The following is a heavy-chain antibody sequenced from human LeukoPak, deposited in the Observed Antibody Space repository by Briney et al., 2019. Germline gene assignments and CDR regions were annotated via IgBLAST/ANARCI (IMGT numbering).Heavy chain of an antibody. CDR3: ARDRQGGIDY. D-gene: IGHD3-16*01. V-gene: IGHV3-7*01. J-gene: IGHJ4*02. Sequence: GGSLRLSCAASGLTFSSYWMSWVRQAPGKGLEWVANIKQDGSEKYYVDSVKGRFTISRDNAKSSLYLQMNSLRAEDTAVYYCARDRQGGIDYWGQGTLVTVSS. CDR2: IKQDGSEK. CDR1: GLTFSSYW.